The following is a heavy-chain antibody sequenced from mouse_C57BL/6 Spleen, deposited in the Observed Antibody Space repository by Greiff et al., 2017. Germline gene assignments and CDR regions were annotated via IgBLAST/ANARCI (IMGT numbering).Heavy chain of an antibody. D-gene: IGHD1-1*01. Sequence: VQLQESGAELAKPGASVKLSCKASGYTFTSYWMHWVKQRPGQGLEWIGYINPSSGYTKYNQTFKDKATLTADKSSSTAYMQLSSLTYEDSTVXYCARGGVFTTTVVATRYFDVWGTGTTVTVSS. J-gene: IGHJ1*03. V-gene: IGHV1-7*01. CDR2: INPSSGYT. CDR3: ARGGVFTTTVVATRYFDV. CDR1: GYTFTSYW.